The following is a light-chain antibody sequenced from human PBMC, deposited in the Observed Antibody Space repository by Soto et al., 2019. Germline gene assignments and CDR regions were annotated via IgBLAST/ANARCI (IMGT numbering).Light chain of an antibody. V-gene: IGLV4-69*01. J-gene: IGLJ3*02. Sequence: QPVLTQSPSASASLGASVKLTCTLSSGHSSYAIAWHQQQPEKGPRFLMKVNSDGSHIRGDGIPDRFSGSSSGAERYLTISSLQSEDEADYYCQTWGTGIWVFGGGTKLTVL. CDR1: SGHSSYA. CDR2: VNSDGSH. CDR3: QTWGTGIWV.